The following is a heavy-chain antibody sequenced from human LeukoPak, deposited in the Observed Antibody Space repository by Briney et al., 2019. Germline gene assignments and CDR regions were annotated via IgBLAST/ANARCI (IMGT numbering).Heavy chain of an antibody. V-gene: IGHV1-69*13. J-gene: IGHJ6*03. CDR2: IIPIFGTA. D-gene: IGHD3-10*01. CDR1: GGTFSSYA. Sequence: SVKVSCKASGGTFSSYAISWVRQAPGQGLEWMGGIIPIFGTANYAQKFQGRVTITADESTSTAYMELSSLRSEDTAVYYCARDRIGDYYGSGSYSHYYMDVWGKGTPVTISS. CDR3: ARDRIGDYYGSGSYSHYYMDV.